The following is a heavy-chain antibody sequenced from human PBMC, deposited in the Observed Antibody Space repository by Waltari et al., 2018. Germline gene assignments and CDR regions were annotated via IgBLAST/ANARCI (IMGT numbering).Heavy chain of an antibody. D-gene: IGHD5-18*01. CDR1: GGTFSSYA. V-gene: IGHV1-69*08. Sequence: QVQLVQSGAEVKKPGSSVKVSCKASGGTFSSYAISWVRQAPGQGLEWMGRIIPSFGTANYAQKFQGRVTITADKSTSTAYMELSSLRSEDTAVYYCAGVDTATWGQSDIWGQGTMVTVSS. CDR3: AGVDTATWGQSDI. CDR2: IIPSFGTA. J-gene: IGHJ3*02.